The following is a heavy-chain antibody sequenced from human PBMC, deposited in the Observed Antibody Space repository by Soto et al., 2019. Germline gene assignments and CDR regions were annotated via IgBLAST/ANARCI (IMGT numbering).Heavy chain of an antibody. J-gene: IGHJ5*02. CDR1: GFTFSNNA. CDR2: ISGGGGNT. CDR3: ARDIRTFYDYIWGSYPLSSGPRA. V-gene: IGHV3-23*01. Sequence: GGSLRLSCAASGFTFSNNAMSWVRQAPGKALEWVSHISGGGGNTYYGDSVKGRFTISRDNSKNTLYLQMNSLRAEDTAVYYCARDIRTFYDYIWGSYPLSSGPRAWGQGPLVTVSS. D-gene: IGHD3-16*01.